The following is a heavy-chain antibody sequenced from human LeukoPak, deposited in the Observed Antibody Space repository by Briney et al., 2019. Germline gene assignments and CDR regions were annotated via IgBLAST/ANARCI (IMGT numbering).Heavy chain of an antibody. CDR3: ALAFSGYDRWFSEPPDR. J-gene: IGHJ4*02. V-gene: IGHV1-69*13. Sequence: SVKVSCKASGSAFSGYTITWVRQAPGQGLEWVGGIITNLASTNYAQKFQGRVTISADDSTSTAYMQLRSLTSEDTAFYYCALAFSGYDRWFSEPPDRWGQGTLVTVSS. CDR2: IITNLAST. D-gene: IGHD5-12*01. CDR1: GSAFSGYT.